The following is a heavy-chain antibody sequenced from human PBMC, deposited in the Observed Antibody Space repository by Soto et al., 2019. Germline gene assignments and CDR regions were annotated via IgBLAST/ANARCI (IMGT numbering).Heavy chain of an antibody. Sequence: SETLSLTCTVSGGSVSSGSYYWSWIRQPAGKGLEWIGRIYTSGSTNYNPSLKSRVTMSVDTSKNQFSLKLSSVTAADTAVYYCARERHYYDSSGYYSIFDYWGQGTLVTVSS. CDR3: ARERHYYDSSGYYSIFDY. D-gene: IGHD3-22*01. CDR1: GGSVSSGSYY. V-gene: IGHV4-61*02. CDR2: IYTSGST. J-gene: IGHJ4*02.